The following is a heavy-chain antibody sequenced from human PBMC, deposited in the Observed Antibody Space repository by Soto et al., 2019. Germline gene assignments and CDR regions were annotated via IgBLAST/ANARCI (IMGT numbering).Heavy chain of an antibody. Sequence: QVQLVESGGGVVQPGRSLRLSCAASGFTFSSYGMHWVRQAPGKGLEWVAVISYDGSNKYYADSVKGRLTISRDNSKNTLYLQMNSLRAEDTAVYYCAKEQPGIAAAVRYYYGMDVWGQGTTVTVSS. D-gene: IGHD6-13*01. V-gene: IGHV3-30*18. CDR1: GFTFSSYG. CDR2: ISYDGSNK. J-gene: IGHJ6*02. CDR3: AKEQPGIAAAVRYYYGMDV.